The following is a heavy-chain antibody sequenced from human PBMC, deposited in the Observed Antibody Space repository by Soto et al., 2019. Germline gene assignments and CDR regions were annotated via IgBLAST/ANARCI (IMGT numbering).Heavy chain of an antibody. Sequence: QVQLQQWGAGLLKPSETLFLTCAVYGGSFRGYYWSWLRQPPGKGLEWIGEINHSGSTNYNPSLKSRVTISVDTSKNQFSRKLSSVTAADTAVYSCSREGYSSAWWGFDYWSQGTLVTVSS. CDR2: INHSGST. D-gene: IGHD6-19*01. J-gene: IGHJ4*02. CDR3: SREGYSSAWWGFDY. CDR1: GGSFRGYY. V-gene: IGHV4-34*01.